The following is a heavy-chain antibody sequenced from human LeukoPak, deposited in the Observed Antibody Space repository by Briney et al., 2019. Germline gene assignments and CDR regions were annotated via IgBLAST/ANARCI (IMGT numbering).Heavy chain of an antibody. J-gene: IGHJ4*02. CDR1: GYTFTSYG. CDR3: AREGGGGYYDSSGYIPFDY. V-gene: IGHV1-18*01. Sequence: ASVKVSCKASGYTFTSYGISWVRQAPGQGLEWMGWISAYNGNTNYAQKLQGRVTMTTDTSTSTAYMELRSLRSDDTAVYYCAREGGGGYYDSSGYIPFDYWGQGTLVTVSS. CDR2: ISAYNGNT. D-gene: IGHD3-22*01.